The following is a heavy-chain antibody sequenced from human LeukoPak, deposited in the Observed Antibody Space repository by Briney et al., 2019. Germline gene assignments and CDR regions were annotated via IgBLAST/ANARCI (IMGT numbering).Heavy chain of an antibody. CDR1: GYSISNGYY. D-gene: IGHD3-10*01. J-gene: IGHJ4*02. CDR2: VYHSGST. V-gene: IGHV4-38-2*02. Sequence: SETLSLTCTVSGYSISNGYYWGWIRQPPGKGLEWIGSVYHSGSTYYNPSLKSRVTISVDTSKNQFSLMVTSVTAADTAVYYCARDFPGGLTVVRSSVQVYFDYWGQGTLVTVSS. CDR3: ARDFPGGLTVVRSSVQVYFDY.